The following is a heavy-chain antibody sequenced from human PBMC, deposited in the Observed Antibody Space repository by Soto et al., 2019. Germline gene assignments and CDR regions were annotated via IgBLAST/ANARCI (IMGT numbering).Heavy chain of an antibody. CDR3: ASPVQLAVSCFDP. Sequence: SETLSLTCAVSGDSISSSSYYWAWIRQPPGKGLEWIGSIHYRANSYYSPSLKRRITISVDTSKNQISLRLSSVTDANTAAYYCASPVQLAVSCFDPWGQGTQVTVSS. D-gene: IGHD3-3*02. V-gene: IGHV4-39*01. CDR2: IHYRANS. CDR1: GDSISSSSYY. J-gene: IGHJ5*02.